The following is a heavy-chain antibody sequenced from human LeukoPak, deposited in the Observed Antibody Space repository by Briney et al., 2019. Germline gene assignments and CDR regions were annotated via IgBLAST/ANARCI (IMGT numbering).Heavy chain of an antibody. V-gene: IGHV4-30-4*01. CDR3: AREVSAYLRGSRSFLDY. CDR2: INYSGST. Sequence: SETLSLTCTVSGGSISSTDYYWSWIRQPPGKGLERIAYINYSGSTYYNPSLNSRGTISLDTSKNQFSLTLRSVTAADTAVYYCAREVSAYLRGSRSFLDYWGQGTLVTVSS. D-gene: IGHD3-10*01. CDR1: GGSISSTDYY. J-gene: IGHJ4*02.